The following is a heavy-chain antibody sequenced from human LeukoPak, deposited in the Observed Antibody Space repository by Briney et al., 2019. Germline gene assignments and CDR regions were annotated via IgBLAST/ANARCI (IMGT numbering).Heavy chain of an antibody. CDR2: IYYSGNT. CDR1: GGSISSSSYY. V-gene: IGHV4-39*07. CDR3: AGGKYSSSYIDY. D-gene: IGHD6-13*01. Sequence: PSETLSLTCTVSGGSISSSSYYWGWIRQPPGKGLEWIGSIYYSGNTYYNPSLKSRVTISLDTSKNQFSLKLSSVTAADTAVYYCAGGKYSSSYIDYWGQGTLVTVSS. J-gene: IGHJ4*02.